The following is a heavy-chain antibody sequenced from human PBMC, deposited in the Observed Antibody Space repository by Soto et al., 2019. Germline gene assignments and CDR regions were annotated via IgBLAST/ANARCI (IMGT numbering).Heavy chain of an antibody. CDR2: IYYSGST. J-gene: IGHJ4*02. V-gene: IGHV4-39*01. CDR3: ARPSGSDLYYFDS. Sequence: QLQLQESGPGLVKPSETLSLTCTVSGGSISSSSYYWGWIRQPPGKGLEWIGSIYYSGSTYYNPSLTSRVTISVDTSKNQSSPKLRSVTAADTAVYYCARPSGSDLYYFDSWGQGTLVTVSS. D-gene: IGHD1-26*01. CDR1: GGSISSSSYY.